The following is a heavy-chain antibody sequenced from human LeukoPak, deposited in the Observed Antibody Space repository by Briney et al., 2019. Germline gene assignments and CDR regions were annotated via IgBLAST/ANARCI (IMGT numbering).Heavy chain of an antibody. Sequence: SETLSLTCTVSGYSINSGYYWGWIRQPPGKGLEWIGTIYHTGSTYYNPSLKSRVTISVDTSKNQFSLRLSSVTAADTAVYYCARTTGYSSRFPFDYWGQGTLVTVSS. J-gene: IGHJ4*02. CDR1: GYSINSGYY. CDR2: IYHTGST. V-gene: IGHV4-38-2*02. CDR3: ARTTGYSSRFPFDY. D-gene: IGHD6-19*01.